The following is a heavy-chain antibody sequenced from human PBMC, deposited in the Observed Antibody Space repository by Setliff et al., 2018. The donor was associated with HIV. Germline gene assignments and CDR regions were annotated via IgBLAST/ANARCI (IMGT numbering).Heavy chain of an antibody. V-gene: IGHV4-34*12. J-gene: IGHJ5*02. CDR3: ATYADRESNRFDP. CDR1: GGSISPNW. CDR2: IIHSGST. D-gene: IGHD3-10*01. Sequence: PSETLSLTCAVSGGSISPNWWNWVRQSPGKGLEWIGEIIHSGSTNYNPSLKSRVTVSADTSKNQFSLKLSSVTAADTAVYYCATYADRESNRFDPWGQGILVTVSS.